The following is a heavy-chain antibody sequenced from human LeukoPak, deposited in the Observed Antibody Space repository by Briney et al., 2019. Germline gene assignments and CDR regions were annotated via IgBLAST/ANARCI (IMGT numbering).Heavy chain of an antibody. CDR2: ISGSGGST. J-gene: IGHJ4*02. D-gene: IGHD6-13*01. Sequence: ETLSLTCSVSGYSINSGYYWGWIRQPPGKGLEWVSAISGSGGSTYYADSVKGRFTISRDNSKNTLYLQMNSLRAEDTAVYYCAKATSRGAAAGSDYWGQGTLVTVSS. CDR1: GYSINSGYY. CDR3: AKATSRGAAAGSDY. V-gene: IGHV3-23*01.